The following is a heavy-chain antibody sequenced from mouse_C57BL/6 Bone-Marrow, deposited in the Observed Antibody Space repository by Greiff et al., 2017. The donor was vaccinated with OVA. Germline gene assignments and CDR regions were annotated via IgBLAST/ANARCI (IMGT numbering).Heavy chain of an antibody. D-gene: IGHD2-4*01. J-gene: IGHJ2*01. Sequence: VQLQQPGAELVRPGSSVKLSCKASGYTFTSYWMDWVKQRPGQGLEWIGNIYPSDSETHYNQKFKDKATLTADKSSSTAYMQLSSLTSEASAVSDCARCYYDYDSDWGKGTTLTVSS. CDR2: IYPSDSET. CDR1: GYTFTSYW. CDR3: ARCYYDYDSD. V-gene: IGHV1-61*01.